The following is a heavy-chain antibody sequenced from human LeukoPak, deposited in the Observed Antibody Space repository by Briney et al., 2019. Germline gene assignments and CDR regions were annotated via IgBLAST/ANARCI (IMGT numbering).Heavy chain of an antibody. Sequence: SQTLSLTCTVSGGSISSGSYYWSWIRQHPGKGLEWIGYIYYSGSTYYNPSLKSRVTISVDTSKNQFSLKLSSVTAADTAVYYCARVLNDPPPYYIYYWGQGTLVTVSS. CDR2: IYYSGST. V-gene: IGHV4-31*03. CDR1: GGSISSGSYY. CDR3: ARVLNDPPPYYIYY. J-gene: IGHJ4*02.